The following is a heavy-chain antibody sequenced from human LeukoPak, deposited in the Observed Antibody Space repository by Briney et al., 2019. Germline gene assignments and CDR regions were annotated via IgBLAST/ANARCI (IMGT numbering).Heavy chain of an antibody. J-gene: IGHJ4*02. CDR2: INHSGST. D-gene: IGHD5-18*01. CDR3: ARRRGYSYGYFDY. V-gene: IGHV4-39*07. Sequence: SETLSLTCTVSGGSISSSGYYWSWIRQPPGKGLEWIGEINHSGSTNYNPSLKSRVTISVDTSKNQFSLKLSSVTAADTAVYYCARRRGYSYGYFDYWGQGTLVTVSS. CDR1: GGSISSSGYY.